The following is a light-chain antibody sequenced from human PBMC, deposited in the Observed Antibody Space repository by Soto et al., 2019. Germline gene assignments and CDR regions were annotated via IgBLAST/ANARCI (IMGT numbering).Light chain of an antibody. Sequence: QSALTQPASVSGSPGQSITISCTGTSSDVGAYNYVSWYQQHPGKAPKLMIFEVSSRPSGGSNRFSGSKSGNTASLTISGLQAEDEADYYCTSYTSSSTAVFGTGTKVTVL. CDR2: EVS. CDR1: SSDVGAYNY. J-gene: IGLJ1*01. V-gene: IGLV2-14*01. CDR3: TSYTSSSTAV.